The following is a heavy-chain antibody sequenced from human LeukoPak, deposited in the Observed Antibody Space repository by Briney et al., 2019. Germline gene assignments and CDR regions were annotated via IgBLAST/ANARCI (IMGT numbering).Heavy chain of an antibody. Sequence: PGGSLRLSCAASGFTFNTYGMSWVRQAPGKGLEWVSGISGSGISTYYADSVKGRFTISRDNSKNTLYLQMNSLRAEDTAVYYCAKPPPRWLHQLTGHYWGQGTLVTVSS. J-gene: IGHJ4*02. CDR3: AKPPPRWLHQLTGHY. CDR2: ISGSGIST. D-gene: IGHD5-24*01. CDR1: GFTFNTYG. V-gene: IGHV3-23*01.